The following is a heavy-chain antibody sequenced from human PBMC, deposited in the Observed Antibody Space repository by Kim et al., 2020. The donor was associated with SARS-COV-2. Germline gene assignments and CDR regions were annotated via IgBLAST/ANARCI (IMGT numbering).Heavy chain of an antibody. CDR2: IYYSGST. CDR1: GGSISSSSYY. D-gene: IGHD3-10*01. J-gene: IGHJ5*01. CDR3: ARDWATMVRGVIIQNW. V-gene: IGHV4-39*07. Sequence: SETLSLTCTVSGGSISSSSYYWGWIRQPPGKGLEWIGSIYYSGSTYYNPSLKSRVTISVDTSKNQFSLKLSSVTAADTAVYYCARDWATMVRGVIIQNW.